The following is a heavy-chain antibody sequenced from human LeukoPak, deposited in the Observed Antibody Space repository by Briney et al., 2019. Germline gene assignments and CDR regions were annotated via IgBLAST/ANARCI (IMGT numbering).Heavy chain of an antibody. CDR2: IDYSGNS. CDR1: GGSISSSNYY. V-gene: IGHV4-39*01. J-gene: IGHJ4*02. Sequence: SETLSLTGTVSGGSISSSNYYWGWIRQPPGKGLEWIGSIDYSGNSYYNPSLKSRVTISVDMSKNQFSLKLSSVTAADTAVYYCASPPLPSRSSTWYDYWGQGTLVTVSS. D-gene: IGHD6-13*01. CDR3: ASPPLPSRSSTWYDY.